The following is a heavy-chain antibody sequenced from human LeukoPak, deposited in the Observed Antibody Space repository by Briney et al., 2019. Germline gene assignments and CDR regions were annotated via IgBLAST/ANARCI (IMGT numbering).Heavy chain of an antibody. CDR2: ICGSGGST. Sequence: GGSLRLSCAASGFTFSSYAMSWVRQAPGKGLEWVSAICGSGGSTYYADSVKGRFTISRDNSKNTLYLQMNSLRAEDTAVYYCAKEATIFGVVGDYFDYWGQGTLVTVSS. V-gene: IGHV3-23*01. CDR1: GFTFSSYA. CDR3: AKEATIFGVVGDYFDY. J-gene: IGHJ4*02. D-gene: IGHD3-3*01.